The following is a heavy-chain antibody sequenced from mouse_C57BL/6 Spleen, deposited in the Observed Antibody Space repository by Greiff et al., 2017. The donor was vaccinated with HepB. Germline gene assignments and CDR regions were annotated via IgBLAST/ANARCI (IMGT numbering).Heavy chain of an antibody. V-gene: IGHV3-6*01. Sequence: EVQLQESGPGLVKPSQSLSLTCSVTGYSITSGYYWNWIRQFPGNKLEWMGYISYDGSTNYNPSLKNRISITRDTSKNQCFLKLNSVTTEDTATYYCAREDYDGPFDYWGQGTTLTVSS. D-gene: IGHD2-4*01. J-gene: IGHJ2*01. CDR1: GYSITSGYY. CDR2: ISYDGST. CDR3: AREDYDGPFDY.